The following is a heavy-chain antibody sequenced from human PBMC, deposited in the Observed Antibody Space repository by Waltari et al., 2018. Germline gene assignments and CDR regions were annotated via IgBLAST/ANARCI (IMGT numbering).Heavy chain of an antibody. CDR1: GSPVSNSA. J-gene: IGHJ4*02. Sequence: ELQRLESGGGLVQPGGSLGVSCPASGSPVSNSAMGWVRQAPGKGMEWVSAISATGGGSYYADSVKGRFTISRDNSKNTLYLQMNSLRAEDTALYYCAKGLEIHVTEGHPVDYWGQGTLVTVSS. V-gene: IGHV3-23*01. CDR2: ISATGGGS. CDR3: AKGLEIHVTEGHPVDY. D-gene: IGHD3-16*01.